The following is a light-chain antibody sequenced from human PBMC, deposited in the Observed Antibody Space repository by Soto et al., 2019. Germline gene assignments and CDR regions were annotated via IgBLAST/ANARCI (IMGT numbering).Light chain of an antibody. J-gene: IGKJ1*01. Sequence: DIQMTQSPSSLSASVGASVTITCRASQRILDYLNWYQQKPGKAPKLLIYDASNLESGVPSRFSGSGSGTEFTLTISNLQPDDFATYYCQQYENYWTFGQGTKVDIK. CDR1: QRILDY. CDR2: DAS. V-gene: IGKV1-5*01. CDR3: QQYENYWT.